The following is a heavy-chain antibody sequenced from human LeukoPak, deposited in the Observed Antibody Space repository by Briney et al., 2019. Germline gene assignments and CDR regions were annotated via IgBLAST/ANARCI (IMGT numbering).Heavy chain of an antibody. CDR2: INSEGSST. J-gene: IGHJ4*02. V-gene: IGHV3-74*01. CDR1: GFTFSSYW. D-gene: IGHD5-18*01. Sequence: PGGSLRLSCAASGFTFSSYWMHWVRQAPGEGLVWVSRINSEGSSTRYADSVEGRFTISRDNAKNTLYLQMSSLRAEDTAVYYCAGPYSYGYGYWGQGTLVTVSS. CDR3: AGPYSYGYGY.